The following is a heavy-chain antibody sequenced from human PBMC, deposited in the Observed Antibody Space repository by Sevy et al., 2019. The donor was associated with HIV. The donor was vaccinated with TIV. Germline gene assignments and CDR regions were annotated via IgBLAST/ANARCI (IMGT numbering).Heavy chain of an antibody. V-gene: IGHV4-59*08. CDR2: VYYIGGT. J-gene: IGHJ3*01. Sequence: SETLSLTCTVSGGSINSDHWNWIRQPPGKGLEWIGYVYYIGGTNYNPSLKNRVTISVDRNKNQYSLKLTSVTAADAAVYYCARLYDFALWGQGTMVTVSS. D-gene: IGHD2-8*01. CDR3: ARLYDFAL. CDR1: GGSINSDH.